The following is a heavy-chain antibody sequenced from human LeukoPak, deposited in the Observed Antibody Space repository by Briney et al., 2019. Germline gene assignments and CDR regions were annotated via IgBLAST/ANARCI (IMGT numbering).Heavy chain of an antibody. Sequence: SETLSLTCTVSGGSISGYYWTWIRQPPGKGLEWIGQIHYSGKADYNTSLRSRITISVDTSKNQMSLKLSSVTAADTAVYYCARFGVYYDMDVWGQGTTVTVSS. CDR3: ARFGVYYDMDV. J-gene: IGHJ6*02. CDR2: IHYSGKA. V-gene: IGHV4-59*01. D-gene: IGHD3-16*01. CDR1: GGSISGYY.